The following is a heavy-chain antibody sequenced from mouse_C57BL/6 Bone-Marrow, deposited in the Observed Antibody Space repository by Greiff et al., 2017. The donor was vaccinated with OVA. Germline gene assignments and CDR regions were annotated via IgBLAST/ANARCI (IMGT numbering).Heavy chain of an antibody. Sequence: VQLQQSGPVLVKPGASVKMSCKASGYTFTDYYMNWVKQSHGKSLEWIGVINPYNGGTSYNQKFKGKATLTVDKSSSTAYMELNSLTSADSAVYYCARWRPPPYYYAMDYWGQGTSVTVSS. V-gene: IGHV1-19*01. CDR2: INPYNGGT. CDR1: GYTFTDYY. CDR3: ARWRPPPYYYAMDY. J-gene: IGHJ4*01.